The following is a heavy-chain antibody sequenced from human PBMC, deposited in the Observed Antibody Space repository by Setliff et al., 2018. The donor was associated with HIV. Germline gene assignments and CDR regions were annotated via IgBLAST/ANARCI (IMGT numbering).Heavy chain of an antibody. CDR1: GASINSGDSY. D-gene: IGHD5-12*01. V-gene: IGHV4-30-4*01. CDR3: ASTGHIEIDPLQPFEI. CDR2: IYYSGSN. Sequence: PSETLSLTCTVSGASINSGDSYWTWIRQSPGKGLEWIGFIYYSGSNYYNPSLKSRISISLDASKSQFSLWLTSVTAADTAVYYCASTGHIEIDPLQPFEIWGQGTMVTVSS. J-gene: IGHJ3*02.